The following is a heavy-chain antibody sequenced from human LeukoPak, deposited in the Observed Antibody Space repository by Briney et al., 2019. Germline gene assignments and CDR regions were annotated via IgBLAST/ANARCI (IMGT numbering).Heavy chain of an antibody. CDR1: GGSFTVYY. Sequence: SETLSLTSAVYGGSFTVYYWSWIRQPPGKGLEWLGSIYYTGTTFYNPSLKSLVTISIDTSKNKFSLNLTSLTAADTAVYYCARADSSGWYFSGWFYPWGQGSLVTVSS. D-gene: IGHD6-19*01. CDR2: IYYTGTT. V-gene: IGHV4-34*11. CDR3: ARADSSGWYFSGWFYP. J-gene: IGHJ5*02.